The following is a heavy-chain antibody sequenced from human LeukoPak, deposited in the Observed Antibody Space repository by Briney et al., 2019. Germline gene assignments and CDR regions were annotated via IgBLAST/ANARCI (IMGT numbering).Heavy chain of an antibody. J-gene: IGHJ4*02. D-gene: IGHD3-22*01. V-gene: IGHV1-18*01. Sequence: GASVKVSCKASGYTFTSYDINWVRQATGQGLEWMGWISAYNGNTKYAQKFQGRVTLTTDTSTSTAYMELRSLRSDDTAVYYCARGLPPRRNYDSRGYYSYYFDYWGQGTLVTVSS. CDR2: ISAYNGNT. CDR1: GYTFTSYD. CDR3: ARGLPPRRNYDSRGYYSYYFDY.